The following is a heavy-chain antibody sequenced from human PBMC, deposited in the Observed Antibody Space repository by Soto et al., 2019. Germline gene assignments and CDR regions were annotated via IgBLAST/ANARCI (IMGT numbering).Heavy chain of an antibody. CDR3: ARNGTYSSSLSQYSGMDV. Sequence: QVQLVQSGAEVKEPGSSVRVSCKASGGTFDNFIMNWVRQTPGRGLEWMGGIVPMLGTPTYAEKFKGRVTISATGSTSTMYMEVTSLRSEDTAIYYCARNGTYSSSLSQYSGMDVWGQGITVTVSS. CDR2: IVPMLGTP. D-gene: IGHD1-26*01. V-gene: IGHV1-69*01. J-gene: IGHJ6*02. CDR1: GGTFDNFI.